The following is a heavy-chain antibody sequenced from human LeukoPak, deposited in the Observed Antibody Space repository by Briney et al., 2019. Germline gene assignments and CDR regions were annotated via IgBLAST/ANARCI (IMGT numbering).Heavy chain of an antibody. J-gene: IGHJ3*02. CDR2: INHSGST. D-gene: IGHD2-8*01. V-gene: IGHV4-34*01. CDR3: ARALRYTNGVCSTLGAFDI. CDR1: GGSFSGYY. Sequence: SETLSLTCAVYGGSFSGYYWSWIRKPPGKGLEWFGEINHSGSTNYNPSLKSRVTISVDTSKNQFALKLSSVTAADTAVYYCARALRYTNGVCSTLGAFDIWGQGTMVTVSS.